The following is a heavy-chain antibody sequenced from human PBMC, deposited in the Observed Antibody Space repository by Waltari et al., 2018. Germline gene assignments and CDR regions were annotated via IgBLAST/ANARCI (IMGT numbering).Heavy chain of an antibody. D-gene: IGHD1-26*01. CDR3: AGLPEWEPGNDAFDI. Sequence: QVQLQESGPGLAKPSEPLSLTCSVPGGSISRHYWSWIRQPAGKGLEWIGRIYTSGSTNYNPSLKSRVTMSVDTSKNQFSLKLSSVTAADTAVYYCAGLPEWEPGNDAFDIWGQGTMVTVSS. J-gene: IGHJ3*02. CDR2: IYTSGST. V-gene: IGHV4-4*07. CDR1: GGSISRHY.